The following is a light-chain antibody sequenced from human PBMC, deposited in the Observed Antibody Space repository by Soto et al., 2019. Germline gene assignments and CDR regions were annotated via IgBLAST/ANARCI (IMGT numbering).Light chain of an antibody. CDR2: EVS. Sequence: QSVLTQPASVSGSPGQSITISCTGTSSDVGSYNLVPWYQQHPGKAPKLMIYEVSKRPSGVSNRFSGSKSGNTASLTISGLQAEDEADYYCCSYAGSSTSPYVFGTGTKSPS. V-gene: IGLV2-23*02. CDR1: SSDVGSYNL. J-gene: IGLJ1*01. CDR3: CSYAGSSTSPYV.